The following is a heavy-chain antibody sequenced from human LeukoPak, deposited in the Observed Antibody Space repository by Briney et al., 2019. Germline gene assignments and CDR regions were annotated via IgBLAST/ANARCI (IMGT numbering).Heavy chain of an antibody. CDR2: IWYDGSNK. J-gene: IGHJ4*02. Sequence: GGSLRLSCAASGFTFSSYGMHWVRQAPGKGLEGVAVIWYDGSNKYYADSVKGRFTISRDNSKNTLYLQMNSLRAEDTAVYYCARDLIAVAGTLDYWGQGTLVTVSS. CDR1: GFTFSSYG. V-gene: IGHV3-33*01. CDR3: ARDLIAVAGTLDY. D-gene: IGHD6-19*01.